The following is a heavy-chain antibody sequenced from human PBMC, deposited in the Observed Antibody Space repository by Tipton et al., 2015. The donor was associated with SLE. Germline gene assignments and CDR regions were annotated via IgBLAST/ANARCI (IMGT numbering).Heavy chain of an antibody. J-gene: IGHJ4*02. CDR1: GGSISSSNW. CDR3: ARGTNSGYEQYFDY. Sequence: TLSLTCAVSGGSISSSNWWSWVRQPPGKGLEWIGEIYHSGSTNYNPSLKSRVTISVDTSKNQFSLKLSSVTAADTAVYYCARGTNSGYEQYFDYWGQGTLVTVSS. V-gene: IGHV4-4*02. CDR2: IYHSGST. D-gene: IGHD5-12*01.